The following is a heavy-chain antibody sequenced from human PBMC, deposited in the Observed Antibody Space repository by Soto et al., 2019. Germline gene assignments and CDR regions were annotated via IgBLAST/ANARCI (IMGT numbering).Heavy chain of an antibody. Sequence: QITLKESGPTLVKPTQTLTLTCTFSGFSLSTRGVGVGWIRQPPGKALEWLALIYWDDDQRYRPSLKNRLTITMDTSKNQVVLIMTNMDPVDTATYYCARRRNSNYGFDYWGQGTLVTVSS. D-gene: IGHD4-4*01. CDR1: GFSLSTRGVG. J-gene: IGHJ4*02. V-gene: IGHV2-5*02. CDR2: IYWDDDQ. CDR3: ARRRNSNYGFDY.